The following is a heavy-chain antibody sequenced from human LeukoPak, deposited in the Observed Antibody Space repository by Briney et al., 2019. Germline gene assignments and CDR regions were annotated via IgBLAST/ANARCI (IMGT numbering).Heavy chain of an antibody. J-gene: IGHJ4*02. D-gene: IGHD6-19*01. CDR1: GFTFSSRA. V-gene: IGHV3-64*04. Sequence: GGSLRLSCSASGFTFSSRAMHWVRQARGKGLEYVSGISGNGDSTYYADSVKGRFTISRDNSKNTLCLQMDSLRADDTAVYFCTRESLPAVAGDWGQGILVTVSS. CDR2: ISGNGDST. CDR3: TRESLPAVAGD.